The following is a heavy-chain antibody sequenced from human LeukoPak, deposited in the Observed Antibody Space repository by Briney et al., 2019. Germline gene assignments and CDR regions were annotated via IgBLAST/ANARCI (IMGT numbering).Heavy chain of an antibody. CDR3: AKGNLDCSSTSCYYGAFDI. CDR1: GCTFDDYA. CDR2: ISWSSGSI. J-gene: IGHJ3*02. V-gene: IGHV3-9*01. D-gene: IGHD2-2*01. Sequence: GGSLRLSCAASGCTFDDYAMHWVRQAPGKGLEWVGGISWSSGSIGYADSVKGRFTIAGDNAKNSLYLQMNSLRAEDTALYYCAKGNLDCSSTSCYYGAFDIWGQGTMVTVSS.